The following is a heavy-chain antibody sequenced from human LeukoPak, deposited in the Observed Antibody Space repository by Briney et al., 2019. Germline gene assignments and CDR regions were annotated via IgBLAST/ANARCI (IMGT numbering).Heavy chain of an antibody. CDR3: ARDFGYYDSSGLFDY. V-gene: IGHV3-48*02. CDR2: ISSSSSTI. J-gene: IGHJ4*02. Sequence: GGSLRLSCAASGFTFSSYSMNWVRQAPGRGLEWVSYISSSSSTIYYADSVKGRFTISRDNAKNSLYLQMNSLRDEDTAVYYCARDFGYYDSSGLFDYWGQGTLVTVSS. D-gene: IGHD3-22*01. CDR1: GFTFSSYS.